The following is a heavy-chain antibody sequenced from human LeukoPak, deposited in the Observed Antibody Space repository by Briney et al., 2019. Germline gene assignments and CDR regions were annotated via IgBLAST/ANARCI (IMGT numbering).Heavy chain of an antibody. J-gene: IGHJ4*02. CDR2: IKQDGSEE. V-gene: IGHV3-7*03. CDR3: ATGQYYYNY. CDR1: GFIFKSYW. D-gene: IGHD1-14*01. Sequence: GGSLRLSCAASGFIFKSYWMSWVRQAPGKGLEWVANIKQDGSEENYVDSVRGRFTISRDNAKKSLYLQMNSLRAEDTAVYYCATGQYYYNYWGQGTLVTVSS.